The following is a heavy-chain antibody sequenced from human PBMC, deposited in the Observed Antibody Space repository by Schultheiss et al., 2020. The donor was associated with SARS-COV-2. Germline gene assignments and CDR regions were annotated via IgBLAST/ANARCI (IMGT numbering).Heavy chain of an antibody. CDR1: GFTFGDYA. CDR3: TNIYDILTGYSSMDV. CDR2: IRSKAYGGTT. J-gene: IGHJ6*02. D-gene: IGHD3-9*01. V-gene: IGHV3-49*04. Sequence: GGSLRLSCTASGFTFGDYAMSWVRQAPGKGLEWVGFIRSKAYGGTTEYAASVKGRFTISRDDSKSIAYLQMNSLKTEDTAVYYCTNIYDILTGYSSMDVWGQGTTVTVSS.